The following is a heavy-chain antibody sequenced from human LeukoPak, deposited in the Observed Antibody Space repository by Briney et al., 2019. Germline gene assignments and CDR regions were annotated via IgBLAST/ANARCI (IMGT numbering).Heavy chain of an antibody. CDR1: GGSFSGYY. J-gene: IGHJ4*02. Sequence: PSETLSLTCAVSGGSFSGYYWNWIRQSPGKGLEWIGEINHSGSTHYNPSLKSRVTISVDTSQKQFSLRLTSVTAADTAVYYCARDRGTWNDDGFDYWGQGTLVTVSS. V-gene: IGHV4-34*01. CDR3: ARDRGTWNDDGFDY. D-gene: IGHD1-1*01. CDR2: INHSGST.